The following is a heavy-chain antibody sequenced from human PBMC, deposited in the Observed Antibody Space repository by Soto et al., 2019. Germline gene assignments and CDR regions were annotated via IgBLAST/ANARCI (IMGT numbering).Heavy chain of an antibody. V-gene: IGHV4-39*01. CDR3: ARIQTGYDPYPKYYFDY. CDR1: GGSISSSSYY. CDR2: IYYSGST. J-gene: IGHJ4*02. D-gene: IGHD3-9*01. Sequence: QLQLQESGPGLVKPSETLSLTCTVSGGSISSSSYYWGWIRQPPGKGLEWIGSIYYSGSTYYNPSLKSRVTISVDTSKNQFSLKLSSVTAADTAVYYCARIQTGYDPYPKYYFDYWGQGTLVTVSS.